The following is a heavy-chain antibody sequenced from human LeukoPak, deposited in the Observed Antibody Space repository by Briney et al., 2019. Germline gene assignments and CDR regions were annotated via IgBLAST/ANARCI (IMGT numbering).Heavy chain of an antibody. J-gene: IGHJ4*02. Sequence: GESLKISCKGSGYSFTNYWIDWVRQMPGKGLEWMGIIYPGDSDTRYSPSFQGQVTISADKSITTAYLQWSSLKASDTAMYYCASQHTTSSHYWGQGTLVTVSS. CDR1: GYSFTNYW. CDR3: ASQHTTSSHY. V-gene: IGHV5-51*01. D-gene: IGHD6-6*01. CDR2: IYPGDSDT.